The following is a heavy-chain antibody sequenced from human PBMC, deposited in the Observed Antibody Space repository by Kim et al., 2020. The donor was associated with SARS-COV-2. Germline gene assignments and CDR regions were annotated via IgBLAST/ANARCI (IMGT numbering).Heavy chain of an antibody. D-gene: IGHD6-19*01. J-gene: IGHJ4*02. CDR1: GFTFSSYA. CDR2: ISYDGSNK. V-gene: IGHV3-30*04. CDR3: ARDTTLMLIAVAGTLIDY. Sequence: GGSLRLSCAASGFTFSSYAMHWVRQAPGKGLEWVAVISYDGSNKYYADSVKGRFTISRDNSKNTLYLQMNSLRAEDTAVYYCARDTTLMLIAVAGTLIDYWGQGTLVTVSS.